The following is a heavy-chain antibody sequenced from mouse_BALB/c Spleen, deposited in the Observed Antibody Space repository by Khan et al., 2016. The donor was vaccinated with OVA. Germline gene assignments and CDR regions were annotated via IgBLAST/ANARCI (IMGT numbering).Heavy chain of an antibody. J-gene: IGHJ4*01. Sequence: QVHVKQSGPGLVAPSQSLSITCTVSGFSLTNYGVHWVRQPPVNGLEWLVLLCSDWSTNSTSVLKSSLSLRKYNSKSPLFLKLSSHQTDDTALYYGDRWVDGYYSLYAMDYWGQGTSVTVAS. CDR2: LCSDWST. D-gene: IGHD2-3*01. V-gene: IGHV2-6*02. CDR3: DRWVDGYYSLYAMDY. CDR1: GFSLTNYG.